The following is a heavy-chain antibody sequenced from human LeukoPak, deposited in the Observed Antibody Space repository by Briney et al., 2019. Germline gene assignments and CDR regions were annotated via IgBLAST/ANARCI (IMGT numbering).Heavy chain of an antibody. J-gene: IGHJ4*02. CDR2: IYHRGST. Sequence: PSETLSLTCTVSGYSISSGYYWGWIRQPPGKGLEWIGSIYHRGSTYYNPSLKSRVTIPVDTSKNQFSLKLSSVTAADTAVYYCARDPRYNWNDAYYFDYWGQGTLVTVSS. V-gene: IGHV4-38-2*02. CDR3: ARDPRYNWNDAYYFDY. D-gene: IGHD1-1*01. CDR1: GYSISSGYY.